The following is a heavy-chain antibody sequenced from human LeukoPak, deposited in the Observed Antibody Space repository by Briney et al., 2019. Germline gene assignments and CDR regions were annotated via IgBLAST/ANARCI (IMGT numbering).Heavy chain of an antibody. CDR2: ISAYNGDR. CDR3: ARDXNLRYFGSGGY. CDR1: GYNFDGXG. Sequence: XXGYNFDGXGIGWVRQAPGQGLEWMGWISAYNGDRNYSQNLQGRVTMTTDTSTSAAYMELRRLISDDTAVYYCARDXNLRYFGSGGYWGQGTLVTVSS. J-gene: IGHJ4*02. D-gene: IGHD3-9*01. V-gene: IGHV1-18*01.